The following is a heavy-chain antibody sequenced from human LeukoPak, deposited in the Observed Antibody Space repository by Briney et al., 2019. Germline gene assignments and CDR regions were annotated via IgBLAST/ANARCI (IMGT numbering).Heavy chain of an antibody. CDR3: ARYTGYDSYYYYMDV. J-gene: IGHJ6*03. D-gene: IGHD5-12*01. V-gene: IGHV1-18*04. Sequence: ASVTVSFKASGYTFTGYYMHWVRQAPGQGLEWMGWISAYNGNTNYAQKLQGRVTMTTDTSTSTAYMELRSLRSDDTAVYYCARYTGYDSYYYYMDVWGKGTTVTVSS. CDR2: ISAYNGNT. CDR1: GYTFTGYY.